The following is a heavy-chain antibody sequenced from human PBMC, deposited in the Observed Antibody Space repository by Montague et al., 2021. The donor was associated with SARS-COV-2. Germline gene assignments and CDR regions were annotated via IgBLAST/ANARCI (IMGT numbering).Heavy chain of an antibody. CDR2: IYYSGST. J-gene: IGHJ6*02. V-gene: IGHV4-39*07. D-gene: IGHD6-13*01. CDR1: GGSISSSSYY. Sequence: SETLSLTCTVSGGSISSSSYYWGWIRQPPGKGLEWIGSIYYSGSTXYNPSLKSRVTISVDTSKNQFSLKLSSVTAADTAVYYCASVGRQQLVRLYGMDVWGQGTTVTVSS. CDR3: ASVGRQQLVRLYGMDV.